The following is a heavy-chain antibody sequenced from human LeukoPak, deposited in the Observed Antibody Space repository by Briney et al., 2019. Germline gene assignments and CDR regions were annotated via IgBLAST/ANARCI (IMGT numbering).Heavy chain of an antibody. CDR1: GVAVWSYY. J-gene: IGHJ4*02. Sequence: SETLSLTCSVSGVAVWSYYWNWIRQSPGRGLEWIGYASHSGDANYNPSLKSRASISINPSQNHISLELTSVTAADTAVYYCARDRTTWGRMGYWGQGTLVTVSS. V-gene: IGHV4-59*02. D-gene: IGHD1-14*01. CDR3: ARDRTTWGRMGY. CDR2: ASHSGDA.